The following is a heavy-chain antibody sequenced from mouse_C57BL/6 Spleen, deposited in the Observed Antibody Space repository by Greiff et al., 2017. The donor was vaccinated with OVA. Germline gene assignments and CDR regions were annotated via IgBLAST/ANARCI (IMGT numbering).Heavy chain of an antibody. V-gene: IGHV1-47*01. CDR3: ARNATRCCYWYFDF. J-gene: IGHJ1*03. Sequence: VQRVESGAELVKPGASVKMSCKASGYTFTTYPIEWMKQNHGKSLEWIGNFHPYNDDTKYNEKFKGKATLTVEKSSNTVYLELSRLTSDDSEVSSCARNATRCCYWYFDFWGTGTTVTVSS. CDR1: GYTFTTYP. CDR2: FHPYNDDT. D-gene: IGHD1-1*01.